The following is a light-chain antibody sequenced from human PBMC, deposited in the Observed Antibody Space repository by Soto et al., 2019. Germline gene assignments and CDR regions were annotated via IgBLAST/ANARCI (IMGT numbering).Light chain of an antibody. Sequence: QSALTQPASVSGSPGQSITVSCTGTSSDVGSYDLVSWYQQHPGKAPKLVIYEGSKRPSGVSNRFSGSKSGSTASLTISGLQAEDEADYYCSAYTTSIALYVFGAGTKLTVL. V-gene: IGLV2-14*02. CDR2: EGS. CDR1: SSDVGSYDL. CDR3: SAYTTSIALYV. J-gene: IGLJ1*01.